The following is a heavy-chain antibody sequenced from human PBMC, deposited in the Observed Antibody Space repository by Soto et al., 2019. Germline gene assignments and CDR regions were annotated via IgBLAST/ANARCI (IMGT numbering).Heavy chain of an antibody. V-gene: IGHV3-9*01. CDR1: GFTFDDYA. D-gene: IGHD3-3*01. CDR2: ISWDSGTI. CDR3: AKDKGIFGVNYYGMDV. Sequence: VQLVESGGGLVQPGRSLRLSCAASGFTFDDYAMHWVRLAPGKGLEWVSYISWDSGTIDYADSVKGRFTISRDNAKKSLYLQMNSLRTEDTAFYFCAKDKGIFGVNYYGMDVWGQGTTVTVSS. J-gene: IGHJ6*02.